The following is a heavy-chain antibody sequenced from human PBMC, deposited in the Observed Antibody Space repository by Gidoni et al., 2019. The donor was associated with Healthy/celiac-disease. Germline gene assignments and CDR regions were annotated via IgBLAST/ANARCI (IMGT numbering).Heavy chain of an antibody. D-gene: IGHD3-10*01. CDR3: ARDRAGYYYYGMDV. V-gene: IGHV3-33*01. CDR2: IWYDGSNK. CDR1: GFTFSSYG. Sequence: QVQLVESGGGVVQPGRSLSLSCAASGFTFSSYGMHWVRQAPGKGLEWVAVIWYDGSNKYYADSVKGRFTISRDNSKNTLYLQMNSLRAEDTAVYYCARDRAGYYYYGMDVWGQGTTVTVSS. J-gene: IGHJ6*02.